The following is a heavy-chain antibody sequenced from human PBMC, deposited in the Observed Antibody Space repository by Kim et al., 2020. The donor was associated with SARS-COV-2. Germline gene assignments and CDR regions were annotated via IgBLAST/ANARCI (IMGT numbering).Heavy chain of an antibody. V-gene: IGHV4-39*01. CDR3: ARHWRSWPGGWFDP. CDR2: IYYSGST. D-gene: IGHD6-13*01. CDR1: GGSISSSSYY. J-gene: IGHJ5*02. Sequence: SETLSLTCTVSGGSISSSSYYWGWIRQPPGKGLECIGSIYYSGSTYYNPSLKSRVTISVDTSKNQFSLKLSSVTAADTAVYYCARHWRSWPGGWFDPWG.